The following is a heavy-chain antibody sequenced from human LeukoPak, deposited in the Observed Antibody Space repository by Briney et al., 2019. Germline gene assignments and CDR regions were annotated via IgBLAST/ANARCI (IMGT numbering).Heavy chain of an antibody. J-gene: IGHJ3*02. CDR1: GFTFRRYA. Sequence: PGRSLRLSCAASGFTFRRYAMHWVRQAPGKGLEWVAFISYDGSNKDYADSVKGRFTISRDNSKNTLYVQMNSLRAEDTAVYYCAREGFYGDYDAFDIWGQGTMVTVSS. D-gene: IGHD4-17*01. V-gene: IGHV3-30-3*01. CDR2: ISYDGSNK. CDR3: AREGFYGDYDAFDI.